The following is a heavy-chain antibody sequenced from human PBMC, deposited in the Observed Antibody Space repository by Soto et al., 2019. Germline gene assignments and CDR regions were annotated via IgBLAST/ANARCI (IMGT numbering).Heavy chain of an antibody. CDR3: TRRKDGPGDYYYYYGMDV. Sequence: PGGSLRLSCAASGFTFSGSAMHWVRQASGKGLEWVGRIRSKANSYATAYAASVKGRFTISRGDSKNTAYLQMNSLKTEDTAVYYCTRRKDGPGDYYYYYGMDVWGQGTTVTVSS. CDR1: GFTFSGSA. V-gene: IGHV3-73*01. J-gene: IGHJ6*02. D-gene: IGHD2-15*01. CDR2: IRSKANSYAT.